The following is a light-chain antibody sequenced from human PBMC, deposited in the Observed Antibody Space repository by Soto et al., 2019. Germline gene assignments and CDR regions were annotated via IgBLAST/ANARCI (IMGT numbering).Light chain of an antibody. CDR1: QIISSTY. Sequence: DIVLTQSPGTLSLSPGERATLSCRASQIISSTYLGWYQQKPGQAPRLLIYDASTRATGIPARFSGSGSGTDFTLTISSLEPEDFAVYSCQQRTDWPITFGQGTRLEIK. CDR2: DAS. V-gene: IGKV3D-20*02. CDR3: QQRTDWPIT. J-gene: IGKJ5*01.